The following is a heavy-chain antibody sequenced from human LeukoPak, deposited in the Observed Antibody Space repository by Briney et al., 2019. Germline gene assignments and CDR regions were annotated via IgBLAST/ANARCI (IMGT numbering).Heavy chain of an antibody. Sequence: GASVKVSCKASGYTFTSYDINWVRQATGQGLEWMGWMNPNSGNTGYAQKFQGRVTMTRNTSISTAYMELSSLRSEDTAVYYCARGPSLGVLWFGEFHTTNWFDPWGQGTLVTVSS. D-gene: IGHD3-10*01. CDR2: MNPNSGNT. J-gene: IGHJ5*02. CDR1: GYTFTSYD. CDR3: ARGPSLGVLWFGEFHTTNWFDP. V-gene: IGHV1-8*01.